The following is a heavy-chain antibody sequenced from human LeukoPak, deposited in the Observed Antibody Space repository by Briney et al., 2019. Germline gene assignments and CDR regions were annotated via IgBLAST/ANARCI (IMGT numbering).Heavy chain of an antibody. Sequence: GESLKISCKGSGYSFPSYWIGWVRQMPGKGLEWMGIIYPGDSDTRYSPSFQGQVTISADKSISTAYLQWSSLKASDTAMYYCARHGSSYGDPFDYWGQGTLVTVSS. CDR1: GYSFPSYW. CDR3: ARHGSSYGDPFDY. J-gene: IGHJ4*02. D-gene: IGHD4-17*01. V-gene: IGHV5-51*01. CDR2: IYPGDSDT.